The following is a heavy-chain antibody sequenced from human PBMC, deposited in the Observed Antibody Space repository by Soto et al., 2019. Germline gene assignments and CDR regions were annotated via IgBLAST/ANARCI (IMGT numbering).Heavy chain of an antibody. CDR3: VRDDIGVGIDY. V-gene: IGHV3-74*03. CDR2: INNDGSDT. D-gene: IGHD1-26*01. CDR1: GFMFSTYW. Sequence: EVQLVESGGGLVQPGGSLRLSCAASGFMFSTYWMHWVRQAPGKGLMWVSHINNDGSDTTYADSVKGRFTISRDNAKNTVYLQMNSLRAEDTAVYYCVRDDIGVGIDYWGLGTLVTVSS. J-gene: IGHJ4*02.